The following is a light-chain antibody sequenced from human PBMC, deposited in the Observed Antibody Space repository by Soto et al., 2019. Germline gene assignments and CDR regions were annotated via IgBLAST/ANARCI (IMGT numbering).Light chain of an antibody. V-gene: IGKV3-15*01. CDR2: GAS. J-gene: IGKJ1*01. CDR3: QKYGGVPWA. Sequence: EIVFTLSPCTLSLSPGERATLSCRASQSVSSNLAWYQQKPGQAPRLLIYGASTRATGIPARFSGSGSGTEFTLTISSLQPEDVATYYCQKYGGVPWAFGQGTKVDIK. CDR1: QSVSSN.